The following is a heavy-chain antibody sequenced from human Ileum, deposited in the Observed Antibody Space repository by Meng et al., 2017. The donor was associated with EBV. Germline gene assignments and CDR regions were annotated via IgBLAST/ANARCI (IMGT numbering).Heavy chain of an antibody. CDR1: GYTFTIYG. V-gene: IGHV1-18*01. J-gene: IGHJ4*02. D-gene: IGHD2-15*01. CDR3: ARVGARGGSCYY. CDR2: ISAYNGNT. Sequence: AQMVQSGAGVKKPGASVTVSCTASGYTFTIYGISWVRQAPGQGLEWMGWISAYNGNTNYAQKLQGRVTMTTDTSTSTAYMELRSLRSDDTAVYYCARVGARGGSCYYWGQGTLVTVSS.